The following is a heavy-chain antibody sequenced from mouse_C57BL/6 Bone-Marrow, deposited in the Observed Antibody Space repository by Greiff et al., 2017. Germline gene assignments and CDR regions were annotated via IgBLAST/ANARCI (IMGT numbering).Heavy chain of an antibody. CDR2: IWSGGST. D-gene: IGHD1-1*01. Sequence: VKLLESGPGLVQPSQSLSITCTVSGFSLTSYGVHWVRQSPGKGLEWLGVIWSGGSTDYNAAFISRLSISKDNSKSQVFFKMNSLQADDTAIYYCARNCITTVVGGFDYWGQGTTLTVSS. CDR3: ARNCITTVVGGFDY. J-gene: IGHJ2*01. CDR1: GFSLTSYG. V-gene: IGHV2-2*01.